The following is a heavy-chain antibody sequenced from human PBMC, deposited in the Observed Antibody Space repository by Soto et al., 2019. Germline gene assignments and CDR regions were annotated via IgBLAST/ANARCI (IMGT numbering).Heavy chain of an antibody. J-gene: IGHJ5*02. Sequence: SETLSFTCAVYGGSFSGYYWSWIRQPPGKGLEWIGEINHSGSTNYNPSLKSRVTISVDTSKNQFSLKLSSVTAADTAVYYCARAMVVTQNWFDPWGQGTLVTVSS. CDR1: GGSFSGYY. V-gene: IGHV4-34*01. D-gene: IGHD2-21*02. CDR2: INHSGST. CDR3: ARAMVVTQNWFDP.